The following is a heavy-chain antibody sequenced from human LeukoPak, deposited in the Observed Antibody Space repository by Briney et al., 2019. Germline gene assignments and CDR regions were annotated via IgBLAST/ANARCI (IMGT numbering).Heavy chain of an antibody. CDR1: GFTFNNYP. Sequence: GGSLRLSCATSGFTFNNYPMHWVRQAPGKGLEWVAVIGYDGRFKFHSDSVKGRFTISRDDSKNTLYLQMNSLRPEDTAVYYCSRDPRTGSPDYFDYWGQGTLVTVST. J-gene: IGHJ4*02. CDR2: IGYDGRFK. V-gene: IGHV3-30*04. CDR3: SRDPRTGSPDYFDY. D-gene: IGHD3-10*01.